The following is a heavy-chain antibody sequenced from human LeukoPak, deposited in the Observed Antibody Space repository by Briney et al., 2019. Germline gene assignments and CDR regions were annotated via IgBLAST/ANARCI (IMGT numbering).Heavy chain of an antibody. J-gene: IGHJ4*02. V-gene: IGHV4-59*12. CDR2: IYHSGST. D-gene: IGHD3-22*01. Sequence: SETLSLTCTVSGGSISSYYWNWIRQPPGKGLEWIGYIYHSGSTNYNPSLKSRVTISVDTSKNQFSLKLSSVTAADTAVYYCARGGATMIVVVIKAFDYWGQGTLVTVSS. CDR3: ARGGATMIVVVIKAFDY. CDR1: GGSISSYY.